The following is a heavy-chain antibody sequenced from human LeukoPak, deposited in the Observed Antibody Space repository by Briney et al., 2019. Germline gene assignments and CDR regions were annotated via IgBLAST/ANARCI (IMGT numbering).Heavy chain of an antibody. V-gene: IGHV4-30-4*01. J-gene: IGHJ3*02. CDR1: GGSISSGDYY. CDR3: ARGRFGVTGAFDI. CDR2: IYYSGST. Sequence: SQTLSLTCTVSGGSISSGDYYWSWIRQPPGKGLEWIGYIYYSGSTYYNPSLKSRVTISVDTSKNQFSLKLSSVTAADTAVYYCARGRFGVTGAFDIWGQGTMVTVSS. D-gene: IGHD3-10*01.